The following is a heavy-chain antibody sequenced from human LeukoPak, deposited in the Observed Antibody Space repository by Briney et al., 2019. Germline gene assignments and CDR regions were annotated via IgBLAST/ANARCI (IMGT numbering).Heavy chain of an antibody. J-gene: IGHJ6*04. CDR1: GGSFSGYY. CDR3: ARGGRQPSHPLF. CDR2: INHSGTT. D-gene: IGHD6-13*01. V-gene: IGHV4-34*01. Sequence: SETLSLTCAVYGGSFSGYYWSWIRQPPGRGREWIGEINHSGTTNYNPSLKSRVTISVDTSKNQFSLKLSSVTAADTAVYYCARGGRQPSHPLFWGKGTTITVSS.